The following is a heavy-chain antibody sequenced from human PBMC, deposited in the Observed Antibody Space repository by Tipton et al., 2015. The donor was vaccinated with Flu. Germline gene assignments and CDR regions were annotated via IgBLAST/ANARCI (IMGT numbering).Heavy chain of an antibody. CDR2: IYSDGST. D-gene: IGHD3-9*01. J-gene: IGHJ4*02. V-gene: IGHV3-66*02. Sequence: SLRLSCAASGFTVSREYMNWVRQAPGKGLEWVSVIYSDGSTYYADSVKGRFTISRDKSKNTLSLQTNSLRAEDTAVYYCARGYDILTDGGGYFDYWGQGTLVTASS. CDR1: GFTVSREY. CDR3: ARGYDILTDGGGYFDY.